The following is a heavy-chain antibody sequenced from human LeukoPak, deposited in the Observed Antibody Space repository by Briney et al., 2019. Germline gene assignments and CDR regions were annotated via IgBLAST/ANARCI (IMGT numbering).Heavy chain of an antibody. CDR2: ISGSGGST. J-gene: IGHJ4*02. V-gene: IGHV3-23*01. CDR1: GFIFSDYA. D-gene: IGHD2-15*01. Sequence: GGSLRLSCAASGFIFSDYAMSWVRQAPGKGLEWVSVISGSGGSTYYADSVKGRLTISRDNSKNTLYLQMSSLRAEDTAVYYCAKENVVVAAAVPDYWGQGTLVTVSS. CDR3: AKENVVVAAAVPDY.